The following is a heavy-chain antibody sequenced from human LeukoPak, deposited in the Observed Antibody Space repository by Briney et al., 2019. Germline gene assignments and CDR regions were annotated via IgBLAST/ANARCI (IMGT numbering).Heavy chain of an antibody. D-gene: IGHD3-3*01. CDR2: IKQDGSEK. Sequence: GGSLRLSCAASGFTFSSYWMSWVRQAPGKGLEWVANIKQDGSEKYYVDPVKGRFTISRDNAKNSLYLQMNSLRAEDTAVYYCARGSTYYDFWSGYYSNWGQGTLVTVSS. CDR1: GFTFSSYW. CDR3: ARGSTYYDFWSGYYSN. J-gene: IGHJ4*02. V-gene: IGHV3-7*01.